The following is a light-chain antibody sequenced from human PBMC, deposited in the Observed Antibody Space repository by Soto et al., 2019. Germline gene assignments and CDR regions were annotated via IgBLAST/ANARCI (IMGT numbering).Light chain of an antibody. CDR3: VQRTTWPWT. Sequence: EIVLTQSPGTLSLSPGERATLSCRASQSVSSHLAWYQQKPGQAPRLLIYDASNRATGIPARFSGSGSGTDFTLTISSLKPEDFAVYHCVQRTTWPWTCGQGSEVEIK. J-gene: IGKJ1*01. CDR2: DAS. CDR1: QSVSSH. V-gene: IGKV3-11*01.